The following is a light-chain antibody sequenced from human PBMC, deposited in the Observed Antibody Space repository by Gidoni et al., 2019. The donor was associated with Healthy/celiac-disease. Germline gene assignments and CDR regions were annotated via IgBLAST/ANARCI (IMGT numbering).Light chain of an antibody. CDR3: LLSYSGARLGV. V-gene: IGLV7-46*01. J-gene: IGLJ2*01. Sequence: QAVVTQEPSLTVSPGGTVTLTCGSSTGAVTSGHYPYWFQQKPGQAPRTLIYATSNKPSWTPARFSGSLLGGKAALTLSGAQPEDEAEYYCLLSYSGARLGVFGGGTKLTVL. CDR2: ATS. CDR1: TGAVTSGHY.